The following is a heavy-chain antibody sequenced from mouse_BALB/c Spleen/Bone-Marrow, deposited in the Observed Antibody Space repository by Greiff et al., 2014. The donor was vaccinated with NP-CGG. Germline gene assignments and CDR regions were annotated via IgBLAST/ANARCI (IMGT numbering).Heavy chain of an antibody. Sequence: EVKLVESGGGLVQPGGSRKLSCAASGFTFSSFGIHWVRQAPEKGLEWVAYISSDSSTIYYADTVKGRFTISRDNPKNTLFLQMTSLRSEDTAMYYCARSNYVGYYAMDYWGQGTSVTASS. D-gene: IGHD1-1*01. CDR2: ISSDSSTI. CDR1: GFTFSSFG. J-gene: IGHJ4*01. V-gene: IGHV5-17*02. CDR3: ARSNYVGYYAMDY.